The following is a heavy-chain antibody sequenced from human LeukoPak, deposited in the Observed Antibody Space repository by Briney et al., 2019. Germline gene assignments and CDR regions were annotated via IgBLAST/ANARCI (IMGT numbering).Heavy chain of an antibody. CDR3: ARGGSTVTTFYDAFDI. Sequence: ASVKVSCKASGYTFTSYGISWVRQAPGQGLEWMGIINPSGGSTSYAQKFQGRVTMTRDMSTSTVYMELSSLRSEDTAVYYCARGGSTVTTFYDAFDIWGQGTMVTVSS. CDR2: INPSGGST. J-gene: IGHJ3*02. V-gene: IGHV1-46*01. CDR1: GYTFTSYG. D-gene: IGHD4-17*01.